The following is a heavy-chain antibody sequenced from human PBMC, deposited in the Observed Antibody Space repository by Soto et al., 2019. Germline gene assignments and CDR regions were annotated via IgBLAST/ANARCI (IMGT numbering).Heavy chain of an antibody. Sequence: EVQLVESGGGVVQPGRSLRLSCAASGVTFDDYAMHWVRQAPGKGLEWVSGISWNSGSIGYADYVKGRFTISRDNAKNYLYMKMNSLRAEDTGLYYCAKDVGLNSGYDLRGDDFDIWGQGTMVTVSS. CDR1: GVTFDDYA. CDR3: AKDVGLNSGYDLRGDDFDI. V-gene: IGHV3-9*01. D-gene: IGHD5-12*01. CDR2: ISWNSGSI. J-gene: IGHJ3*02.